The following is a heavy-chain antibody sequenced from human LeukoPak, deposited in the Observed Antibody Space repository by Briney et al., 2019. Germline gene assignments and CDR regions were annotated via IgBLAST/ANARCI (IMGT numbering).Heavy chain of an antibody. D-gene: IGHD4-17*01. Sequence: GGSLRLSCAASGFTFSNAWMSWVRQAPGKGLEWVGRIKSKTDGGTTDYAAPVKGRFTISRDDSKNTLYLQMNSLKTEDTAVYYCTTSPKGYGDYEGFDYWGQGTLVTVSS. CDR3: TTSPKGYGDYEGFDY. V-gene: IGHV3-15*01. J-gene: IGHJ4*02. CDR1: GFTFSNAW. CDR2: IKSKTDGGTT.